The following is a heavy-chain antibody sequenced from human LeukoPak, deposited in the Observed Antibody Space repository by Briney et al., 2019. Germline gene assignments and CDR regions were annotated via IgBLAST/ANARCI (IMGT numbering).Heavy chain of an antibody. J-gene: IGHJ4*02. V-gene: IGHV4-34*01. CDR3: ATRLYSSGPAGEVYFDY. Sequence: SETLSLTCAVSGGSLSGYYWTWIRQPPGKGLEWIGEINHSGSTNYNPSLKSRVTISVDKSKNQFSLKLSSVTAADTAVYYCATRLYSSGPAGEVYFDYWGQGTLVTVSS. CDR2: INHSGST. D-gene: IGHD6-19*01. CDR1: GGSLSGYY.